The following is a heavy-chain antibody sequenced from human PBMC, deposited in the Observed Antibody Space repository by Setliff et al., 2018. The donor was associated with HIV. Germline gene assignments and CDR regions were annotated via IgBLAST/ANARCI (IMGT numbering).Heavy chain of an antibody. CDR1: GGSISSSNW. D-gene: IGHD3-10*01. CDR2: IYHSGST. J-gene: IGHJ4*02. CDR3: ARDGGYGSGSYDY. Sequence: SETLSLTCAVSGGSISSSNWWSWVRQPPGKGLEWIGEIYHSGSTNYNPSLKSRVTISVNKSKNQFSLKLSSVTAADAAVYYCARDGGYGSGSYDYWGQGTLVTVSS. V-gene: IGHV4-4*02.